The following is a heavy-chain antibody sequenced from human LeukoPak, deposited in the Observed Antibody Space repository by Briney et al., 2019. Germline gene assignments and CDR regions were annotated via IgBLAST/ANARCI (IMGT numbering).Heavy chain of an antibody. CDR1: GFTFTSSA. CDR3: AAQYYGFWSGYFGNWYFDL. CDR2: IVVGSGNT. J-gene: IGHJ2*01. D-gene: IGHD3-3*01. V-gene: IGHV1-58*02. Sequence: ASVKVSCKASGFTFTSSAMQWVRQARGQRLEWIGWIVVGSGNTNYAQKFHERVTITRDMSTSTAYMELSSLRSEDTAVYYCAAQYYGFWSGYFGNWYFDLWGRGTLVTVSS.